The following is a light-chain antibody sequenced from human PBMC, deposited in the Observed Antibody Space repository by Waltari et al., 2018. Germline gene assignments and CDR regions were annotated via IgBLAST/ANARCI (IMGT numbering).Light chain of an antibody. CDR2: EAF. CDR1: QSLLHSGGKTY. J-gene: IGKJ1*01. CDR3: LQGIQLPWT. Sequence: DIVMTQTPLSLPVTPGEPASISCRSSQSLLHSGGKTYLYWYLQKPGRSPQLLIHEAFKRASGVPDRFSGSGSGTDFTLKISRVETEDVGTYYCLQGIQLPWTFGQGTKVEIK. V-gene: IGKV2D-29*02.